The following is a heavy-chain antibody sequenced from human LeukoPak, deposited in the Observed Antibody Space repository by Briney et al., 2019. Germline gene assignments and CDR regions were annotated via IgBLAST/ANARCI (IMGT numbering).Heavy chain of an antibody. CDR1: GFTFSSYA. V-gene: IGHV3-21*01. CDR2: ISSSSSYI. CDR3: AREGDDAFDI. Sequence: PGRSLRLSCAASGFTFSSYAMLWARQAPGKGVGWVSSISSSSSYIYYADSVEGLFTISRDNAKHALYLQMHSLRAEDTSVYYCAREGDDAFDIWGQGTMVTVSS. J-gene: IGHJ3*02.